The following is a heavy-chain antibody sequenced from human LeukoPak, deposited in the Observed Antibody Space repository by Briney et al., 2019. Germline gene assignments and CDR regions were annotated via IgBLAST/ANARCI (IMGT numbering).Heavy chain of an antibody. Sequence: PGRSLRLSCAASGFTFDDYAVHWVRQAPGKGLEWVSGISWNSGTIGYADSVKGRFTISRDNAKNSLYLQMNSLRAEDMAFYYCAKDYTSGWYGAFDIWGQGTMVTVSS. CDR1: GFTFDDYA. CDR2: ISWNSGTI. CDR3: AKDYTSGWYGAFDI. J-gene: IGHJ3*02. D-gene: IGHD6-19*01. V-gene: IGHV3-9*03.